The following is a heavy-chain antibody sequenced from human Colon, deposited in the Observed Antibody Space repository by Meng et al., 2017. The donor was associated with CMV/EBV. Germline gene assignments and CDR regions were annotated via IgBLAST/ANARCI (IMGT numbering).Heavy chain of an antibody. J-gene: IGHJ4*02. D-gene: IGHD2-8*01. CDR1: GFSLSTSGMA. CDR3: AHRHAVLIFDY. Sequence: QITLKESGPTLVKPTQTLTLTCAFSGFSLSTSGMAVGWIRQPPGKALEWLGIIYWDGDKRYRSSLKSRLTITKDTSKDQVVLIMTNMDPVDTGTYYCAHRHAVLIFDYWGQGTLVTVSS. V-gene: IGHV2-5*02. CDR2: IYWDGDK.